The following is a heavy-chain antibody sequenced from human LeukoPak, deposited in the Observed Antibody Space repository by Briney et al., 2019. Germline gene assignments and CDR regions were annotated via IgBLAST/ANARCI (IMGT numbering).Heavy chain of an antibody. CDR1: GGSISSGGYY. D-gene: IGHD2-2*01. CDR3: ARARVPAAMTSWFDP. J-gene: IGHJ5*02. CDR2: IYYSGST. V-gene: IGHV4-31*03. Sequence: SQTLYLTCTVSGGSISSGGYYCSWIRQHPGKGLEWIGYIYYSGSTYYNPSLKSRVTISVDTSKNQFSLKLSSVTAADTAVYYCARARVPAAMTSWFDPWGQGTLVTVSS.